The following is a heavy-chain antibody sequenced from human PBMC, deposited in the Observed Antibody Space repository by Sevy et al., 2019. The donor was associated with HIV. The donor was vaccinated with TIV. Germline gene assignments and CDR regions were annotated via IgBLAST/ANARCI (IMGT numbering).Heavy chain of an antibody. V-gene: IGHV3-33*01. CDR2: IWSDGNKK. J-gene: IGHJ3*02. D-gene: IGHD3-10*01. Sequence: GGSLRLSCAASGFTFSNYGIHWVRQPPGKGLEWVAVIWSDGNKKYYADSVKGRFTISRDNSKNTLFLQMNSLRAEDTAVYYCARGGSGRSIGYAFDIWGQGTMVTVSS. CDR3: ARGGSGRSIGYAFDI. CDR1: GFTFSNYG.